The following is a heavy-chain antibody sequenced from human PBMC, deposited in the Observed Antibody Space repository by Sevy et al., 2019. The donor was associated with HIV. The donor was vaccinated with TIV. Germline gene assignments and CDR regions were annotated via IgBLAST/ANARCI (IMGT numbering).Heavy chain of an antibody. CDR3: ARYPMTTAVYDAFDI. Sequence: SETLSLTCTVSGGSVSSGGYYWSWIRQHPGKGLEWIGYSYYSGSTFYNPSLKSRVAISVDTSKNQFSLKLNSVTAAVTAVYYCARYPMTTAVYDAFDIWGQGTMVTVSS. D-gene: IGHD4-17*01. CDR1: GGSVSSGGYY. V-gene: IGHV4-31*03. J-gene: IGHJ3*02. CDR2: SYYSGST.